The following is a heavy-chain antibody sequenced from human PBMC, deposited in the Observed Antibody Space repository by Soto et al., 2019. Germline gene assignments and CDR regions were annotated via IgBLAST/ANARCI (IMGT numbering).Heavy chain of an antibody. CDR3: ARDDGYYRLYDY. CDR1: GGSISSGDYF. D-gene: IGHD3-3*01. Sequence: QVRLQESGPGLVRPSQTLSLTCTVSGGSISSGDYFWGWVRRLPGKGLEWFGFIYYTGSTSYNPSLKYRITRSVDSSKNQFSLKLSSVTAADTAVYFCARDDGYYRLYDYWGQGTLVTVSS. J-gene: IGHJ4*02. V-gene: IGHV4-30-4*01. CDR2: IYYTGST.